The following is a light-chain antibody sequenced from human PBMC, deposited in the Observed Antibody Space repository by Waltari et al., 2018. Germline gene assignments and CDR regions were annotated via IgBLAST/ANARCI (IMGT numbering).Light chain of an antibody. V-gene: IGLV2-23*02. CDR3: CSYAGSSTLDVV. J-gene: IGLJ2*01. CDR2: EVS. CDR1: SSAIGSHNI. Sequence: QSALTQPASVSGSPGQSITISCTGTSSAIGSHNIVPLYQQHPGQAPKPLIYEVSKRPSGVSKRFSGSKSGNRASLTISGLQAEDEADYYCCSYAGSSTLDVVFGGGTKLTVL.